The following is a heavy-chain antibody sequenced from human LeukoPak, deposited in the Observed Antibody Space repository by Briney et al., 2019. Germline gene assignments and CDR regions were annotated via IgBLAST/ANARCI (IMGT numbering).Heavy chain of an antibody. CDR2: IYHSGST. Sequence: SETLSLTCTVSGYSISSGYYWGWIRQPPGKGLEWIGSIYHSGSTYYNPSLKSRVTISVDTSKNQFSLKLSSVTAADTAVYYCARRVSGLVPVPASWFDPWGQGTLVTVSS. V-gene: IGHV4-38-2*02. CDR1: GYSISSGYY. CDR3: ARRVSGLVPVPASWFDP. J-gene: IGHJ5*02. D-gene: IGHD6-19*01.